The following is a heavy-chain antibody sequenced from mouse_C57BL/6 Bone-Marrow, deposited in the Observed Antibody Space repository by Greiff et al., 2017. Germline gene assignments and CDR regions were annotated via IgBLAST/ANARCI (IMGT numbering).Heavy chain of an antibody. V-gene: IGHV2-9-1*01. CDR2: IWTGGGT. J-gene: IGHJ1*03. CDR1: GFSLTSYA. CDR3: ARNSPYGYDGYWYFDV. Sequence: VQLQQSGPGLVAPSQSLSITCTVSGFSLTSYAISWVRQPPGKGLEWLGVIWTGGGTNYNSALKSRLSISKDNSKSQVFLKMNSLQTDDTARYYCARNSPYGYDGYWYFDVWGTGTTVTVSS. D-gene: IGHD2-2*01.